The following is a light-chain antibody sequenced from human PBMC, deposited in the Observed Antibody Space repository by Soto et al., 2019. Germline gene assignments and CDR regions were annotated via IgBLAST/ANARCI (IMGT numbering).Light chain of an antibody. J-gene: IGLJ3*02. CDR3: QTWGTGSWV. Sequence: QSVLTQSPSASASLGASVKLTCTLSSGHSSFAIAWHQQQPEKGPRYLMKLNSDGSHNKGDGIPDRFSGSSSGAERYLTISSLQYEDEADYYCQTWGTGSWVFGGGTKLTVL. V-gene: IGLV4-69*01. CDR1: SGHSSFA. CDR2: LNSDGSH.